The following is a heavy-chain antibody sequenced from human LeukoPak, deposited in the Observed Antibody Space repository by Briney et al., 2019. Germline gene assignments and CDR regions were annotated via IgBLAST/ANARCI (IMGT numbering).Heavy chain of an antibody. Sequence: PGGSLRLSCAASGFTFSSYEMNWVRQAPGKGLEWVSYISSSGSTIYYADPVKGRFTISRDNAKNSLYLQMNSLRAEDTAVYYCARDNGYSWFDPWGQGTLVTVSS. CDR3: ARDNGYSWFDP. V-gene: IGHV3-48*03. D-gene: IGHD2-8*01. CDR1: GFTFSSYE. CDR2: ISSSGSTI. J-gene: IGHJ5*02.